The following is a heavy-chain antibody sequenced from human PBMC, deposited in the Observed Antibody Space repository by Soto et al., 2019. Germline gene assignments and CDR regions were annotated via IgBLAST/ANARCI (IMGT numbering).Heavy chain of an antibody. J-gene: IGHJ5*02. CDR2: FDPEDGET. V-gene: IGHV1-24*01. D-gene: IGHD6-13*01. CDR3: ATQATTIAAAGTIGP. CDR1: GYTLTELS. Sequence: VKVSCKVSGYTLTELSMHWVRQAPGKGLEWMGGFDPEDGETIYAQKFQGRVTMTEDTSTDTAYMELSSLRSEDTAVYYCATQATTIAAAGTIGPWGQGTLVTVSS.